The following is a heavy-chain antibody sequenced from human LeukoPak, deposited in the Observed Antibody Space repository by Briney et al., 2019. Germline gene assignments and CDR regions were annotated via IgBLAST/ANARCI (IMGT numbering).Heavy chain of an antibody. CDR1: GYTYTGYY. Sequence: ASAKVSCKASGYTYTGYYMHWVRQATGQWLEWMGRINPNSGGTNYAQKFQGRVTMTRDTSISTAYMELSRLRSDDTAVYYCARGGDYYGSGNYPGDYWGQGTLVTVSS. CDR3: ARGGDYYGSGNYPGDY. CDR2: INPNSGGT. J-gene: IGHJ4*02. D-gene: IGHD3-10*01. V-gene: IGHV1-2*06.